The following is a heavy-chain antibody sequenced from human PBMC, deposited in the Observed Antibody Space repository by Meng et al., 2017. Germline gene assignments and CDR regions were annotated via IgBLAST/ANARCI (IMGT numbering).Heavy chain of an antibody. CDR1: GYTFTGYY. Sequence: SGAVCKKPGASVKVSCKASGYTFTGYYMHWVRQAPGQGLEWMGRINPNSGGTNYAQKFQGRVTMTRDTSISTAYMELSRLRSDDTAVYYCASELNTYGSGSYAYWGQGTLVTVSS. J-gene: IGHJ4*02. CDR3: ASELNTYGSGSYAY. V-gene: IGHV1-2*06. D-gene: IGHD3-10*01. CDR2: INPNSGGT.